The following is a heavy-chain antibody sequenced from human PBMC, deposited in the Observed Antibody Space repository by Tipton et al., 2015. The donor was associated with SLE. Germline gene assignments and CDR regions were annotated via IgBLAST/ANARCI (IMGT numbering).Heavy chain of an antibody. CDR1: GGSISSYY. CDR2: IYTSGST. Sequence: TLSLTCTVSGGSISSYYWSWIRQPAGKGLEWIGRIYTSGSTNYNPSLQSRVTISVDTSKNQFSLKLSSVTAADTAVYYCARETERTGDDAFDIWGQGTMVTVSS. J-gene: IGHJ3*02. CDR3: ARETERTGDDAFDI. V-gene: IGHV4-4*07. D-gene: IGHD2-21*01.